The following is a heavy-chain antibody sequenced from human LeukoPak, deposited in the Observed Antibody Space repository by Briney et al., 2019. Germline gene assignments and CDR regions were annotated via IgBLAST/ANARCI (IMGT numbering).Heavy chain of an antibody. CDR3: AKAEGRSSSYGMDV. V-gene: IGHV3-23*01. CDR1: GFTFSDYY. CDR2: ISGSGGST. J-gene: IGHJ6*02. D-gene: IGHD6-6*01. Sequence: GGSLRLSCAASGFTFSDYYMSWVRQAPGKGLEWVSAISGSGGSTYYADSVKGRFTISRDNSKNTLYLQMNSLRAEDTAVYYCAKAEGRSSSYGMDVWGQGTTVTVSS.